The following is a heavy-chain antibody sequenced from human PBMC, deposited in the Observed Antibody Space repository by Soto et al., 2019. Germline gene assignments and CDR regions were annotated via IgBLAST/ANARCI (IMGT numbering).Heavy chain of an antibody. V-gene: IGHV3-33*01. CDR1: GFTFSDSG. D-gene: IGHD5-12*01. Sequence: QVQLVESGGGVVQPGGSLRLSCATSGFTFSDSGMHWVRQAPGKGLEWVAVIWSDGSDKSYADSVEGRFTISRDNSKNTLYLQMNSLRAEDTAVYYCVRSNRYSGSAGWGGGFDYWGQGTLVTVSS. CDR3: VRSNRYSGSAGWGGGFDY. CDR2: IWSDGSDK. J-gene: IGHJ4*02.